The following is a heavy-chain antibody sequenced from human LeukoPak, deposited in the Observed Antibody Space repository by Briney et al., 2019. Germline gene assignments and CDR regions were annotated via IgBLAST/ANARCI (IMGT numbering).Heavy chain of an antibody. CDR1: GGSISSGTYY. V-gene: IGHV4-39*07. CDR3: ARDRTGTQPDY. J-gene: IGHJ4*02. D-gene: IGHD1-1*01. Sequence: SETLSLTCTVSGGSISSGTYYWGWIRQPPGKGLEWIGSIYYSGTTYYNPSLKSRATISVDTSKNQFSLKLSSVTAADTAVYYCARDRTGTQPDYWGQGTLVTVSS. CDR2: IYYSGTT.